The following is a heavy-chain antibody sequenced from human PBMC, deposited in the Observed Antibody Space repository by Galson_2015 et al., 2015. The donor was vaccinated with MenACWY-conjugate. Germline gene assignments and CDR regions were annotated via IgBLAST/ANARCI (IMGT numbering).Heavy chain of an antibody. D-gene: IGHD2-15*01. Sequence: HSGTTYYNPSLKSRITISVDTSRNQFSLQLNSVTAPDTAVYYCARPISGRGGGAHFDYWGQGILVTVSS. CDR2: HSGTT. J-gene: IGHJ4*02. V-gene: IGHV4-39*01. CDR3: ARPISGRGGGAHFDY.